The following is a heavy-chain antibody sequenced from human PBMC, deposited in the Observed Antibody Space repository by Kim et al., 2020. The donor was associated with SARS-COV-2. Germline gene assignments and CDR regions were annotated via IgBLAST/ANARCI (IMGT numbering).Heavy chain of an antibody. Sequence: GESLKISCKGSGYSFTSYWIGWVRQMPGKGLEWMGIIYPGDSDTRYSPSFQGQVTISADKSISTAYLQWSSLKASDTAMYYCARLSRIGYDSLDAFDIWGQGTMVTVSS. D-gene: IGHD5-12*01. J-gene: IGHJ3*02. CDR1: GYSFTSYW. CDR2: IYPGDSDT. CDR3: ARLSRIGYDSLDAFDI. V-gene: IGHV5-51*01.